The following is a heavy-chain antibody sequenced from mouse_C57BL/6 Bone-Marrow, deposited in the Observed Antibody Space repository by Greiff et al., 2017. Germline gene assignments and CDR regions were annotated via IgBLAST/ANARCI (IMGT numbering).Heavy chain of an antibody. CDR2: IDPETGGT. Sequence: QVQLKESGAELVRPGASVTLSCKASGYTFTDYEMHWVKQTPVHGLEWIGAIDPETGGTAYNQKFKGKAILTADKSSSTAYMELRSLTSEDSAVYYCTRSSSYVNWYFDVWGTGTTVTVSS. CDR1: GYTFTDYE. CDR3: TRSSSYVNWYFDV. V-gene: IGHV1-15*01. D-gene: IGHD1-1*01. J-gene: IGHJ1*03.